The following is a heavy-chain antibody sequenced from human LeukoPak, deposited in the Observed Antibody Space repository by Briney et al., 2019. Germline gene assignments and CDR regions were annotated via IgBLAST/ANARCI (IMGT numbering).Heavy chain of an antibody. D-gene: IGHD3-22*01. J-gene: IGHJ6*02. CDR1: GFTFIRYS. V-gene: IGHV3-21*01. CDR2: ISSSSSYI. Sequence: AGGSLRLSCAASGFTFIRYSMNWVRQAPGKGLEWVSSISSSSSYIHYADSVKGRFTISRDNAKNSLYLQMNSLRAEDTAVYYCARDCYYDSSGHPGGYGMDVWGQGTTVTVSS. CDR3: ARDCYYDSSGHPGGYGMDV.